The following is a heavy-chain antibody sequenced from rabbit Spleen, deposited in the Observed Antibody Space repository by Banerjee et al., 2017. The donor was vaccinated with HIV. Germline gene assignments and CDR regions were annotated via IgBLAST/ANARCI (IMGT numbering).Heavy chain of an antibody. CDR3: ARDTGSSFSSYGMDL. V-gene: IGHV1S40*01. D-gene: IGHD8-1*01. CDR2: IAGSSSDFT. CDR1: GFSLSSSDY. J-gene: IGHJ6*01. Sequence: QSLEESGGDLVKPGASLTLTCTASGFSLSSSDYMCWVRQAPGKGLEWISCIAGSSSDFTYSATWAKGRFTCSKTSSTTVTLQMTSLTVADTATYFCARDTGSSFSSYGMDLWGPGTLVTVS.